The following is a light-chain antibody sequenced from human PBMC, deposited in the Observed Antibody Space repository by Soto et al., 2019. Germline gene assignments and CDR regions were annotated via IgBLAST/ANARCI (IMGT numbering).Light chain of an antibody. J-gene: IGLJ1*01. V-gene: IGLV2-14*01. CDR3: SSYSSSSSLYV. Sequence: QSVLAQPASVSGSPGQSITISCTGTSTDVGNYNYVSWFQLHPGKAPKVLIYEVNDRPSGVSDRFSGSKSGNTASLTISGLQAEDEADYYCSSYSSSSSLYVFGTGTKVTVL. CDR2: EVN. CDR1: STDVGNYNY.